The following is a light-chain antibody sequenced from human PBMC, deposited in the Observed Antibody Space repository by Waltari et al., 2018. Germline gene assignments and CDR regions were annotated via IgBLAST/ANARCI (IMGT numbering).Light chain of an antibody. CDR1: QGIGSA. CDR3: QHPNSYPFT. CDR2: DAS. Sequence: IQLTQSPSSLSASIGDRVTITCRASQGIGSALAWYQQKPGKPPRRLIYDASSLEGGVPARFSGSGSGTDFTLSISSLQPEDFATYSCQHPNSYPFTFGPGAKV. J-gene: IGKJ3*01. V-gene: IGKV1-13*02.